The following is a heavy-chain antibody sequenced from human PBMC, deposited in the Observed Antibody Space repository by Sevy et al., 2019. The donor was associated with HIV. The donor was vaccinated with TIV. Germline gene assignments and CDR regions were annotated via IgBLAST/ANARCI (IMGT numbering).Heavy chain of an antibody. Sequence: ASVKVSCKASGGNLHNYGINWVRQAPGKGLEWMGDSDPQHGETIYAQRFQGRVTMTEDTSTDTAYMELSSLTSEDTAVYYCATVGLRYCSGASCYQGDWFDPWGQGTLVIVSS. CDR1: GGNLHNYG. J-gene: IGHJ5*02. D-gene: IGHD2-15*01. CDR2: SDPQHGET. V-gene: IGHV1-24*01. CDR3: ATVGLRYCSGASCYQGDWFDP.